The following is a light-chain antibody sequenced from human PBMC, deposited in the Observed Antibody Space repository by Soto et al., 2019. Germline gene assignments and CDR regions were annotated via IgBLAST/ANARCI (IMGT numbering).Light chain of an antibody. J-gene: IGLJ2*01. V-gene: IGLV6-57*04. CDR1: TGSVARNY. CDR2: DDN. CDR3: QSYESRDPHWI. Sequence: NFMLTQPLSVSESPGKTVTISCTRSTGSVARNYVQWFQQRPGSAPNTVIYDDNQRPSGVPDRFSGSIDASSNSASLTISGLKTEDEADYYCQSYESRDPHWIFGGGTKLTVL.